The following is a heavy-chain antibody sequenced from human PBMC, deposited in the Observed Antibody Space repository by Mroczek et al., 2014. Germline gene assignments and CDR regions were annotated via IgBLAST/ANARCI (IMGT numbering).Heavy chain of an antibody. CDR2: IYYSGST. D-gene: IGHD4-11*01. J-gene: IGHJ6*03. CDR3: ARDRIVTTVNYDYYYYMDV. CDR1: GGSISSYY. Sequence: QVQLQESGPGLVKPSETLSLTCTVSGGSISSYYWSWIRQPPGKGLEWIGYIYYSGSTNYNPSLKSRVTISVDTSKNQFSLKLSSVTAADTAVYYCARDRIVTTVNYDYYYYMDVVGTKGPRSPSP. V-gene: IGHV4-59*01.